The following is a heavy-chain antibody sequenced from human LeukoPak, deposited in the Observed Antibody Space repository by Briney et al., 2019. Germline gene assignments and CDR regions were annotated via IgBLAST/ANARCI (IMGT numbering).Heavy chain of an antibody. Sequence: SETLSLTCAVYGGSFSGYYWSWIRQPPGKGLEWIGEINHSGSTNYNPSLKSRVTISVDTSKNQFSLKLSSVTAADTAVYYRARARWGSGYYYVKGNMDVWGKGTTVTVSS. V-gene: IGHV4-34*01. CDR3: ARARWGSGYYYVKGNMDV. CDR2: INHSGST. CDR1: GGSFSGYY. D-gene: IGHD3-22*01. J-gene: IGHJ6*03.